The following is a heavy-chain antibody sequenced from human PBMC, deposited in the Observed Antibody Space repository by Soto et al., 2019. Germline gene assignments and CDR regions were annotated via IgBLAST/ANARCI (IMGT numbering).Heavy chain of an antibody. V-gene: IGHV3-23*01. CDR3: AKCMQAYWNYDAHHV. CDR2: ITSSGGST. J-gene: IGHJ3*01. Sequence: GGSLRLSCVGPGFTFSSYSMTWVRQAPGKGLEWVAHITSSGGSTYYADSVRGRFTISRDTSRNTLYLQMNSLRAEDTALYYCAKCMQAYWNYDAHHVWGQGTMVTVSS. CDR1: GFTFSSYS. D-gene: IGHD1-7*01.